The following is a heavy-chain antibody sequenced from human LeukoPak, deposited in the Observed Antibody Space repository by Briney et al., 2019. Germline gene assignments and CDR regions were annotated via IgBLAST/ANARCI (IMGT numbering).Heavy chain of an antibody. D-gene: IGHD6-13*01. J-gene: IGHJ6*02. V-gene: IGHV3-33*01. CDR1: GFRFGSHA. Sequence: GRSLRLSCAASGFRFGSHAVHWVRQAPGKGLEWLAQIWYDGSNKYYVDSVKCRFTTSRDNSKNTVYLQMNSLRAEDTAVYFCARDGQQLAPYAMDVWGQGTTVTVSS. CDR3: ARDGQQLAPYAMDV. CDR2: IWYDGSNK.